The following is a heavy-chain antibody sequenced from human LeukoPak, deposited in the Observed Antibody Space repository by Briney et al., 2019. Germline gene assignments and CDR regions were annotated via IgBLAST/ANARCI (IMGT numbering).Heavy chain of an antibody. D-gene: IGHD4-17*01. Sequence: SETLSLTCAVYGGSFSGYYWSWIRQPPGKGLEWIGEINHSGSTNYNPSLKSRVTISVDTSKNQFSLKLSSVTAADTAVYYCARVGYGDYFGFDYWGQGTLVTVSS. J-gene: IGHJ4*02. CDR2: INHSGST. V-gene: IGHV4-34*01. CDR1: GGSFSGYY. CDR3: ARVGYGDYFGFDY.